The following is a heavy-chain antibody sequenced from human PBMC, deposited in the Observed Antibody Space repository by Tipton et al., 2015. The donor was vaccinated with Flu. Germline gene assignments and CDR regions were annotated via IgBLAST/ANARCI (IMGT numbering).Heavy chain of an antibody. V-gene: IGHV1-69*09. Sequence: QVQLVQSGPEVKRPGSSVKVSCKASGGTFYRYTINWLRQVPGQGPEWLGRIIPSLDLTYYAERFQGRVTITADKSTSTAYMELSSLRSEDTAMYYCARDTITGVLYFDLWGRGTLVTVSS. D-gene: IGHD7-27*01. CDR1: GGTFYRYT. J-gene: IGHJ2*01. CDR2: IIPSLDLT. CDR3: ARDTITGVLYFDL.